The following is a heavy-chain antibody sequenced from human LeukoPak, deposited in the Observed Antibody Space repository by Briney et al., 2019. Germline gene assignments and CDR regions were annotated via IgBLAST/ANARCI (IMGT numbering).Heavy chain of an antibody. CDR3: ARGGYIDY. D-gene: IGHD5-12*01. CDR1: GFTFSSYG. CDR2: ISTSSSII. Sequence: PGGSLSLSCAASGFTFSSYGMNWVRQAPGKGLEWVSYISTSSSIIYYADSVKGRFTISRDTAKSSLYLQMTSLRDDDTAVYYCARGGYIDYWGQGTLVAVSS. V-gene: IGHV3-48*02. J-gene: IGHJ4*02.